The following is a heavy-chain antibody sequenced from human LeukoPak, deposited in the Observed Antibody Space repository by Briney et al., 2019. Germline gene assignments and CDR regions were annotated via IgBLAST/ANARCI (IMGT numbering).Heavy chain of an antibody. CDR1: GGSISSYC. J-gene: IGHJ6*03. V-gene: IGHV4-59*01. CDR3: ARKVSYYYYYMDV. CDR2: IYYSGST. D-gene: IGHD5/OR15-5a*01. Sequence: SETLSLTCTVSGGSISSYCWSWIRQPPGKGLEWIGYIYYSGSTNYNPSLKSRVTISVDTSKNQFSLKLSSVAAADTAVYYCARKVSYYYYYMDVWGKGTTVTVSS.